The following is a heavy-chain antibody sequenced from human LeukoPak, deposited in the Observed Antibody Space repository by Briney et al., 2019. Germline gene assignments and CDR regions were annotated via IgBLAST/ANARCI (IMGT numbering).Heavy chain of an antibody. CDR2: ISGSAHKI. Sequence: GGSLRLSCVASGITFSNYAVSWVRQAPEKGLDWVSVISGSAHKIRYADSVKGRFTISRDNSENIVYLQMNNLRAEDTAVYYCAGRITGYSSGYVYWGQGTLVTVSS. CDR1: GITFSNYA. D-gene: IGHD5-18*01. V-gene: IGHV3-23*01. J-gene: IGHJ4*02. CDR3: AGRITGYSSGYVY.